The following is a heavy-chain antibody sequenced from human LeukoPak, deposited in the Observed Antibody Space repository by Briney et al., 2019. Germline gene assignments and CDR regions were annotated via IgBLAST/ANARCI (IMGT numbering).Heavy chain of an antibody. CDR2: IGASGGST. V-gene: IGHV3-23*01. J-gene: IGHJ4*02. Sequence: GGSLRLSCAATGFTFSTNAMSRVRKAPGKGLEWVSGIGASGGSTYYADSVKGRFTISRDNSKNTLYLQMNSLRTEDTAVYYCAKAEGYDILTGLDYWGQGTLVTVSS. CDR3: AKAEGYDILTGLDY. CDR1: GFTFSTNA. D-gene: IGHD3-9*01.